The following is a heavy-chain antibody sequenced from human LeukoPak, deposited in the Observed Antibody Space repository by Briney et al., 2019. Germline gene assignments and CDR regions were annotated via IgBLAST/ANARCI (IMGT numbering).Heavy chain of an antibody. D-gene: IGHD4-11*01. Sequence: SETLSLTCTVSGVSINSYHWSWIRQPAGKGLEWIGRIYTSETTNYNPSLKSRVTMSVETSKNQFSLKLSSGTAADTAVYFCAKSPPNSNYIDYWGEGTLVTVSS. CDR3: AKSPPNSNYIDY. V-gene: IGHV4-4*07. J-gene: IGHJ4*02. CDR2: IYTSETT. CDR1: GVSINSYH.